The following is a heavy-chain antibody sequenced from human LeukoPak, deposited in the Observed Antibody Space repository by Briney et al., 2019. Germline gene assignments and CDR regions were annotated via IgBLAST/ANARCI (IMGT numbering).Heavy chain of an antibody. CDR2: ISYDGRNK. Sequence: GKSLRLSCAASGFTFNNYGMHWVRQAPGKGLEWVAVISYDGRNKHYPDSVKGRFTISRDNSKNTLYLQMNSLRAEDTAVYYCARDLDPYYDSSGSDYWGQGTLVTVSS. J-gene: IGHJ4*02. D-gene: IGHD3-22*01. CDR3: ARDLDPYYDSSGSDY. CDR1: GFTFNNYG. V-gene: IGHV3-30*03.